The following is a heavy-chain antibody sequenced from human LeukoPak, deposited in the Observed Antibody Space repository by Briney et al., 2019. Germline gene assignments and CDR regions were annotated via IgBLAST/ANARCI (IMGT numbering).Heavy chain of an antibody. J-gene: IGHJ3*02. CDR3: EIKVRGHGFDI. CDR1: GFTFADFA. D-gene: IGHD3-10*01. V-gene: IGHV3-43*02. Sequence: GGSLRLSCAASGFTFADFAMHWVRQAPGKGLEWVSLISGDGGSTYYADSVKGRFTISRDNTKNSLYLQMNSLRTEDTALYYCEIKVRGHGFDIWGQGTMVTVSS. CDR2: ISGDGGST.